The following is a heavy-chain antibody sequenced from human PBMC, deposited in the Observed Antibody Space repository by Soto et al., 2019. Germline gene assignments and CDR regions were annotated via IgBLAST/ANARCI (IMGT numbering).Heavy chain of an antibody. CDR3: ARMIAVAGTAIDI. CDR1: GYTFTSYG. CDR2: ISAYNGNT. D-gene: IGHD6-19*01. J-gene: IGHJ3*02. Sequence: ASVKVSCKASGYTFTSYGISWVRQAPGQGLEWMGWISAYNGNTNYAQKIQGRVTMTTDTSTSTAYMELRSLRSDDTAVCYCARMIAVAGTAIDIWGQGTMVTVSS. V-gene: IGHV1-18*01.